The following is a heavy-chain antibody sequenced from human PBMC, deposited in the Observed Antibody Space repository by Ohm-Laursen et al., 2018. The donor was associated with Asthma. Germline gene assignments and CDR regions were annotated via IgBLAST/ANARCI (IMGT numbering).Heavy chain of an antibody. CDR2: ISYDGSNK. V-gene: IGHV3-30*18. J-gene: IGHJ4*02. CDR3: AKDPKEYSSSWRALDY. D-gene: IGHD6-13*01. CDR1: GFTFSSYG. Sequence: SSLRLSCAAFGFTFSSYGMHWVRQAPGKGLEWVAVISYDGSNKYYADSVKGRFTISRDNSKNTLYLQMNSLRAEDTAVYYCAKDPKEYSSSWRALDYWGQGTLVTVSS.